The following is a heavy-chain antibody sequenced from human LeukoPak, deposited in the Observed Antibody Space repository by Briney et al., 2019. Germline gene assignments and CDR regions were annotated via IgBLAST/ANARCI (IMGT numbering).Heavy chain of an antibody. Sequence: SETLSLTCAVYGGSFSGYYWSWIRQPPGKGLEWIGEINHSGSTNYNPSLKSRVTISVDTSKNQFSLKLSSVTAADTAVYYCARAGINYPFDYWGQGTLVTVSS. CDR2: INHSGST. CDR1: GGSFSGYY. CDR3: ARAGINYPFDY. V-gene: IGHV4-34*01. J-gene: IGHJ4*02. D-gene: IGHD1-7*01.